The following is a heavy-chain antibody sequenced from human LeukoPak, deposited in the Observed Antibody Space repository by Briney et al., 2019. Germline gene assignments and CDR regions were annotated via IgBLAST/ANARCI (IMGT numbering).Heavy chain of an antibody. CDR2: IKQDGSEK. CDR1: GFTLSSYW. CDR3: ARGKYYFDY. J-gene: IGHJ4*02. V-gene: IGHV3-7*01. Sequence: GGSLRLSCAASGFTLSSYWMSWVRQAPGKGLEWVANIKQDGSEKYYVDSVKGRFTIFRDNAKNSLYLQMNSLRAEDTTVYYCARGKYYFDYWGQGTLVTVSS.